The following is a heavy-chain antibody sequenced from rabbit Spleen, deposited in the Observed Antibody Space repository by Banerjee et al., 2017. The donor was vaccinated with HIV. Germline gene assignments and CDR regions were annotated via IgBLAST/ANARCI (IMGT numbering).Heavy chain of an antibody. Sequence: QQLVESGGGLVKPGASLTLTCKASGVSFSSGYDMCWVRQAPGKGLEWIACIYPGGSGNTYSATWAKGRFTISKASSTTVTLQMTSLTAADTATYFCARNLDSFYYVRLDLWGPGTLVTVS. V-gene: IGHV1S40*01. CDR1: GVSFSSGYD. D-gene: IGHD8-1*01. J-gene: IGHJ3*01. CDR3: ARNLDSFYYVRLDL. CDR2: IYPGGSGNT.